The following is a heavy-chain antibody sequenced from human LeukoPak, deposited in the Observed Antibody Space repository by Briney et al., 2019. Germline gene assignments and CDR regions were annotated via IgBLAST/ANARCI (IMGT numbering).Heavy chain of an antibody. CDR2: ISYDGSTK. CDR3: ARAYCSSTSCRLDY. CDR1: GFAFSNYA. J-gene: IGHJ4*02. V-gene: IGHV3-30-3*01. D-gene: IGHD2-2*01. Sequence: GGSLRLSCAASGFAFSNYAIHWVRQAPGKGLEWVALISYDGSTKYYPDSVRGRFTISRDNSKNTLYLQMNSLRAEDTAVYYCARAYCSSTSCRLDYWGPGTLVTVSS.